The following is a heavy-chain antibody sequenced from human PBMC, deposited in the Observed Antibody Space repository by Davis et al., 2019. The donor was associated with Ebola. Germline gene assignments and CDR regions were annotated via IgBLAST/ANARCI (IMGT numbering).Heavy chain of an antibody. CDR3: ARGRRSYSNYVWAGYYYYYMDV. CDR1: GGSISSYY. J-gene: IGHJ6*03. D-gene: IGHD4-11*01. V-gene: IGHV4-34*01. Sequence: SETLSLTCTVSGGSISSYYWSWIRQPPGKGLEWIGEINHSGSTNYNPSLKSRVTISVDTSKNQFSLKLSSVTAADTAVYYCARGRRSYSNYVWAGYYYYYMDVWGKGTTVTVSS. CDR2: INHSGST.